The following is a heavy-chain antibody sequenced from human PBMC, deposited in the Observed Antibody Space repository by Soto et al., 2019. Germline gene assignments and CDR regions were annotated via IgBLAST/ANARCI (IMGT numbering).Heavy chain of an antibody. CDR1: GYTFTGYY. Sequence: QVQLVQSGAEVKKPGASVKVSCKASGYTFTGYYMHWVRQAPGQGLEWMGWINPNSGGTNYAQKFQGRVTMTRDTSISTAYMELSRLRSDDTAVYYCASQSITMIVVVVYGMDVWGQGTTVTVSS. CDR2: INPNSGGT. D-gene: IGHD3-22*01. CDR3: ASQSITMIVVVVYGMDV. J-gene: IGHJ6*02. V-gene: IGHV1-2*02.